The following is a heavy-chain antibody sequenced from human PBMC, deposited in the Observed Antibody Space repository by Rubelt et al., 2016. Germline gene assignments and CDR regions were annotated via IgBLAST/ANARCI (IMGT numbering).Heavy chain of an antibody. Sequence: QLQLQESGPGLVKPSETLSLTCTVSGGSIRSRSYYWGWIRQPPGKGLEWIGSIHYSGGTSFNPSLKSRVTITEDTSKKQFSLNLKSVTAADTAVYYCARGLDSTKTGADWGQGTLVTVSS. CDR1: GGSIRSRSYY. J-gene: IGHJ4*02. D-gene: IGHD3-10*01. CDR2: IHYSGGT. CDR3: ARGLDSTKTGAD. V-gene: IGHV4-39*01.